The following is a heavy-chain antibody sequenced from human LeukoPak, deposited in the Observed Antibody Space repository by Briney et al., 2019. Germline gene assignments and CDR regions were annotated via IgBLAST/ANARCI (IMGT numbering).Heavy chain of an antibody. CDR2: VNSDGSTT. J-gene: IGHJ4*02. V-gene: IGHV3-74*03. Sequence: GGSLRLSCAASGFTFSSYWIHWVRQAPGKGLAWVSRVNSDGSTTTYADSVKGRFTISRDNSKNTLYLQMNSLRAEDTAVYYCARDQEGFDYWGQGTLVTVSS. CDR1: GFTFSSYW. CDR3: ARDQEGFDY.